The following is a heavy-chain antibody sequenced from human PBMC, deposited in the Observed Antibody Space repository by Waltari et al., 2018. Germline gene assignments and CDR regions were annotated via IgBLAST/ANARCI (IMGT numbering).Heavy chain of an antibody. CDR2: FDHEDGAT. CDR3: ATNSLRFLEWSHYYYGMDV. CDR1: GYTLTELS. V-gene: IGHV1-24*01. Sequence: QVQLVQSGAEVKKHGASVKVACKVSGYTLTELSMQWVRQAHGKRLGWMGGFDHEDGATNDAQKIQGRGTITEDTSTGTAYMDLSSLRSEDTAVYYCATNSLRFLEWSHYYYGMDVWGQGTTVTVSS. J-gene: IGHJ6*02. D-gene: IGHD3-3*01.